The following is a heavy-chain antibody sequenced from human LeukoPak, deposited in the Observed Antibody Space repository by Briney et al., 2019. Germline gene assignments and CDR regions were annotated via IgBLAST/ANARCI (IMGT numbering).Heavy chain of an antibody. Sequence: KPGESLKISCKGSGFSVTTYWIGWVRQMPGKGLEWMGIIYPGDSDTKYSPSFQGQVTISADRSINTAYLQWRSLKASDTAMYYCASLPRTEMGAFDIWGQGTMVSVSS. J-gene: IGHJ3*02. CDR1: GFSVTTYW. CDR3: ASLPRTEMGAFDI. CDR2: IYPGDSDT. V-gene: IGHV5-51*01. D-gene: IGHD5-24*01.